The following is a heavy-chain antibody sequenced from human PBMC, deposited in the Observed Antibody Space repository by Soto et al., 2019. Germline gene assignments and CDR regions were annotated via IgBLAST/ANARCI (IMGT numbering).Heavy chain of an antibody. Sequence: QVQLQQSGPGLVKPSQTLSLTCAISGDSVSSDSATWNWIRQSPSRGLEWLGRTYYRSKWYNDYAVAVKSQISINPDTSKNQFSLQLNSVTPEDTAVYYCARGSIVVPLYYFDYWGQGTLVTVSS. CDR3: ARGSIVVPLYYFDY. J-gene: IGHJ4*02. CDR2: TYYRSKWYN. D-gene: IGHD6-6*01. V-gene: IGHV6-1*01. CDR1: GDSVSSDSAT.